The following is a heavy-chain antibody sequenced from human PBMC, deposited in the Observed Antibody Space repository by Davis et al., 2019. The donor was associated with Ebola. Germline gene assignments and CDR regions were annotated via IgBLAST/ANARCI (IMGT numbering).Heavy chain of an antibody. CDR1: GGSISSSSYY. J-gene: IGHJ4*02. CDR3: ARGRPYSGSYPFRY. Sequence: SETLSLTCTVSGGSISSSSYYWGWIRQPPGKGLEWIGSIYYSGSTYYNPSLKSRVTISVDTSKNQFSLKLSSVTAADTAVYYCARGRPYSGSYPFRYWGQGTLVTVSS. V-gene: IGHV4-39*01. D-gene: IGHD1-26*01. CDR2: IYYSGST.